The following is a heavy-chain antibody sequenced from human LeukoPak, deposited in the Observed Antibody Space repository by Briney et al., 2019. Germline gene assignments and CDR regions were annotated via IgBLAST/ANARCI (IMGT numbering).Heavy chain of an antibody. D-gene: IGHD3-10*01. CDR2: IRYDGSNK. CDR1: GFTFSSYG. J-gene: IGHJ6*03. Sequence: GGSLRLSCAASGFTFSSYGMHWVRQAPGKGLEWVAFIRYDGSNKYYADSVKGRFTISRDNSKNTLYLQMNSLRAEDTAVYYCAKDYYGSGSYRYYYYYMDVWGKGTTVTISS. V-gene: IGHV3-30*02. CDR3: AKDYYGSGSYRYYYYYMDV.